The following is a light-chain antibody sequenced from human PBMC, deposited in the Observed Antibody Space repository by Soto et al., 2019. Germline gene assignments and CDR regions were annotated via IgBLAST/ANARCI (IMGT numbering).Light chain of an antibody. J-gene: IGKJ5*01. V-gene: IGKV3-15*01. CDR2: AAS. Sequence: EIVMTQSPATLSVSPGERATLSCRASQSITRNLAWYQQKPGQAPRLLIYAASTRATGVPDRFSGSGSGTEFTLTISSLQSEDFAVYHCQQYTYWPPITFGQGTRLEIK. CDR1: QSITRN. CDR3: QQYTYWPPIT.